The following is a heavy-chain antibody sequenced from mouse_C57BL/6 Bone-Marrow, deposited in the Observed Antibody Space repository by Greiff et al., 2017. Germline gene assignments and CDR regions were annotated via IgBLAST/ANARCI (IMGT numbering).Heavy chain of an antibody. D-gene: IGHD1-1*01. CDR2: IWSGGST. Sequence: VKLMESGPGLVQPSQSLSITCTVSGFSLTSYGVHWVRQSPGKGLEWLGVIWSGGSTDYNAAFISRLSISKDNSKSQVFFKMNSLQADDTAIYYCARRDYGSSLGYAMDYWGQGTSVTVSS. J-gene: IGHJ4*01. CDR3: ARRDYGSSLGYAMDY. V-gene: IGHV2-2*01. CDR1: GFSLTSYG.